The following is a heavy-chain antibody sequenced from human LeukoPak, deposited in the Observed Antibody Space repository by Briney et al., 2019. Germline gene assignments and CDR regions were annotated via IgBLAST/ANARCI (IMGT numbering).Heavy chain of an antibody. Sequence: PSETLSLTCTVSGVSISSSNSYWGWIRQPPGKGLEWIGSIYYSGNTYYNASLKSQVSISIDTSKNRFSLKLTSVTAADTAVYYCARRDGDYYYYYMDVWGKGTTVTISS. V-gene: IGHV4-39*01. CDR1: GVSISSSNSY. CDR3: ARRDGDYYYYYMDV. J-gene: IGHJ6*03. CDR2: IYYSGNT. D-gene: IGHD4-17*01.